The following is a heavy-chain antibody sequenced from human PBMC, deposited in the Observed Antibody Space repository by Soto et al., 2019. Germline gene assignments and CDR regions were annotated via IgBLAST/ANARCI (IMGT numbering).Heavy chain of an antibody. CDR3: ANAFWSGYYNYYGMDV. D-gene: IGHD3-3*01. J-gene: IGHJ6*02. CDR2: IIPIFGTA. Sequence: SVKVSCTASGGTFSSYAISWVRQAPGQGLEWMGGIIPIFGTANYAQKFQGRVTITADESTSTAYMELSSLRSEDTAVYYCANAFWSGYYNYYGMDVWGQGTTVTVSS. V-gene: IGHV1-69*13. CDR1: GGTFSSYA.